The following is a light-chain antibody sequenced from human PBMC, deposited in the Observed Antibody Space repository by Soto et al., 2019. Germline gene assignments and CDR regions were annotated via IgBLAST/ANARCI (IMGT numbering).Light chain of an antibody. CDR1: NIGSQS. Sequence: SYELTQTPSLSVAPEKTASITCGGDNIGSQSVHWYQHKPGQAPILVMRYDSDRPSGIPERFSGSNSGNTATLTISRVEAGDEAHYYCPVWDSSSDRPVFGGGTKLTVL. CDR3: PVWDSSSDRPV. V-gene: IGLV3-21*04. CDR2: YDS. J-gene: IGLJ3*02.